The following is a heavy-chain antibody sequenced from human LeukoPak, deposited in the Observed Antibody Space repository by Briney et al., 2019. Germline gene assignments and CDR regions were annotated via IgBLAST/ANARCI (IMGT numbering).Heavy chain of an antibody. CDR1: GFTFSSNS. CDR2: ISTSSSYI. D-gene: IGHD2-21*02. CDR3: AKDSRSVVVTVDPYYFDY. Sequence: GGSLRLSCAASGFTFSSNSMNWVRQAPGKGLEWVSSISTSSSYIDYADSVKGRFTISRDNAKNSLYLQMNSLRADDTAVCYCAKDSRSVVVTVDPYYFDYWGQGTLVTVSS. V-gene: IGHV3-21*01. J-gene: IGHJ4*02.